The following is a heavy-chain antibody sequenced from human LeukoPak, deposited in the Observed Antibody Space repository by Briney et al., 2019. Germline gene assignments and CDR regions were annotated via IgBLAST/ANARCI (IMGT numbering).Heavy chain of an antibody. CDR3: SRENGAFSPFGY. D-gene: IGHD2-8*01. CDR2: VSLSGLT. V-gene: IGHV4-4*02. CDR1: GGSITSTNW. J-gene: IGHJ4*02. Sequence: SGTLSLTCGVSGGSITSTNWWSWVRQPPGQGLEWIGEVSLSGLTNYNPTLSSRVIMALDTSKNHLSLHLTSVTAADTAVYYCSRENGAFSPFGYWGQGYLVTVLS.